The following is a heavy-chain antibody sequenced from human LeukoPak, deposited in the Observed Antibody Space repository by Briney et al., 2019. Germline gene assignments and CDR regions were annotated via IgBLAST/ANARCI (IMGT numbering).Heavy chain of an antibody. D-gene: IGHD2-8*01. V-gene: IGHV1-69*06. CDR3: ARDRSNGVYVIGLFDY. CDR1: GGTFSSYA. J-gene: IGHJ4*02. Sequence: GASVKVSCKASGGTFSSYAISWVRQAPGQGLEWMGGIIPIFGTAKYAQKFQGRVTITADKSTSTAYMELSSLRSEDTAVYYCARDRSNGVYVIGLFDYWGQGTLVTVSS. CDR2: IIPIFGTA.